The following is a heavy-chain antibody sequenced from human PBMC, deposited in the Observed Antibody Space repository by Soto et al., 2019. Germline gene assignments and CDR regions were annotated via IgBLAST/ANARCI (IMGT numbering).Heavy chain of an antibody. V-gene: IGHV4-34*01. D-gene: IGHD1-7*01. CDR1: GGSFSGYY. J-gene: IGHJ5*02. CDR3: ARAYLTGTTPPYNWFDR. Sequence: SETLSLTCAVYGGSFSGYYWSWIRQSPGKALEWIGEVSHVDSNNYNPSLKGRATISLDTPKNQFSLKLTSMTAADTAVYYCARAYLTGTTPPYNWFDRWGQGTLVTVSS. CDR2: VSHVDSN.